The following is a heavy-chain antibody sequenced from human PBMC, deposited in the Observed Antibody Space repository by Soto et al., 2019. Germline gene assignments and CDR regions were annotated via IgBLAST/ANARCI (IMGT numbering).Heavy chain of an antibody. V-gene: IGHV1-69*13. D-gene: IGHD2-21*02. CDR2: IIPIFGPP. Sequence: SVKFSCKASGATFSTYLIGGGGQALGKGLEWMGGIIPIFGPPNYAQKFQGRVTISADESTSTAYMELSSLRSDDTAEYYCATSGECGGDCSVYGMDVWGQGTTVTVSS. CDR1: GATFSTYL. J-gene: IGHJ6*02. CDR3: ATSGECGGDCSVYGMDV.